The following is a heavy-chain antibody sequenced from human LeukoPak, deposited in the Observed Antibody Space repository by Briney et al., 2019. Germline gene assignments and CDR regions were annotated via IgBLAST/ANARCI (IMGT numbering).Heavy chain of an antibody. CDR2: IYPGDSDT. D-gene: IGHD3-10*01. CDR3: ARHSLGGVADY. V-gene: IGHV5-51*01. Sequence: GESLKISCKGSGYSFPSYWIGWVRQMPGRGLEWMAIIYPGDSDTSYSPSFQGQVTISADKSISTAYLQWSSLKASDTAMYYCARHSLGGVADYWGQGTLVTVSS. J-gene: IGHJ4*02. CDR1: GYSFPSYW.